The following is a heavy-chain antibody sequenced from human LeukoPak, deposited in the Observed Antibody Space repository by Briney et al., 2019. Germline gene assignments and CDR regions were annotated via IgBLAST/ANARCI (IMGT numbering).Heavy chain of an antibody. CDR3: ARVTSGGWNFDY. D-gene: IGHD6-19*01. J-gene: IGHJ4*02. CDR2: ISGSTIYT. Sequence: GGSLRLSCAASGFTFSIYSMNWVRQAPGKGLECISYISGSTIYTNYADSVKGRFTISRDNAKSSLFLQMNSLRGEDTAVYYCARVTSGGWNFDYWGQGTLVTVSS. CDR1: GFTFSIYS. V-gene: IGHV3-21*05.